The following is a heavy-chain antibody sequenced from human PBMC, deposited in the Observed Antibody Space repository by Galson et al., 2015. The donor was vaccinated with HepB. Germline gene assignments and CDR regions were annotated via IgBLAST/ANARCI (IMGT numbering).Heavy chain of an antibody. CDR1: GFTFSSYS. Sequence: SLRLSCAASGFTFSSYSMNWVRQTPGKGLEWISYISSSSSTIYYADSVRGRFSISRDNAKNSVFLQMNSLRAEDTAVYYCASDRHGDYLNYWGQGTLVTVSS. CDR2: ISSSSSTI. D-gene: IGHD4-17*01. CDR3: ASDRHGDYLNY. V-gene: IGHV3-48*04. J-gene: IGHJ4*02.